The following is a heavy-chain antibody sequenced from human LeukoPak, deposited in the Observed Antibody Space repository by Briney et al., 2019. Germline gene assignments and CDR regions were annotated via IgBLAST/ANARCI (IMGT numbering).Heavy chain of an antibody. CDR3: ARGRYGGSSDYGY. Sequence: GASVKVSCKASGYTFTTYDFNWVRQAPGQGLDWLGWMNPHTGNTGYAQKFQGRVTMTRNTSISTAYMELTSLRSEDTAVYYCARGRYGGSSDYGYWGQGTLVTVSS. CDR2: MNPHTGNT. J-gene: IGHJ4*02. CDR1: GYTFTTYD. V-gene: IGHV1-8*01. D-gene: IGHD2-15*01.